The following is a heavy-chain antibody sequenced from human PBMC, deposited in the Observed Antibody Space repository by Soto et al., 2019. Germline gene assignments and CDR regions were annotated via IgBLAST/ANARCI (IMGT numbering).Heavy chain of an antibody. D-gene: IGHD3-22*01. CDR1: GITFSAFA. CDR2: ISYDASAS. CDR3: VRDYNDGSGRFDC. Sequence: QVQLVESGGGVVQPGTSLRLSCAASGITFSAFAMHWVRQAPGKGLEWVARISYDASASSNADSVKGRFTISRDNSRSTLYLQMNSLRTEDTAIYYCVRDYNDGSGRFDCWGQGALVTVSS. J-gene: IGHJ4*02. V-gene: IGHV3-30*04.